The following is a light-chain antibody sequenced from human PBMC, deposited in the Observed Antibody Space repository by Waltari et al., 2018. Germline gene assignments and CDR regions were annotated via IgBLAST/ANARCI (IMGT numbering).Light chain of an antibody. CDR2: MAS. J-gene: IGKJ2*01. CDR1: QSVGTR. CDR3: QQYSSFST. V-gene: IGKV1-5*03. Sequence: DIQMTQSPSTLSASVGDRVTISCPASQSVGTRLAWYQLKPGKDPKLLIYMASSLESGVASRFSGSGSGTEFTLTISSLQPDDFATYSCQQYSSFSTFGQGTKVDI.